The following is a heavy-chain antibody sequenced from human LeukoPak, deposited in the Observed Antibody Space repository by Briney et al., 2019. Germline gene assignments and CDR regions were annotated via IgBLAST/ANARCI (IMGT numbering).Heavy chain of an antibody. CDR3: ARASGSYFEPTLIDY. D-gene: IGHD1-26*01. CDR2: IYYSGST. V-gene: IGHV4-59*01. Sequence: SETLSLTCTVSGGSISSYYWSWIRKPPGKGLEWLGYIYYSGSTNYNPSLKSRVTISVDTSKNRFSLKLSSVTAADTAVYYCARASGSYFEPTLIDYWGQGTLVTVSS. J-gene: IGHJ4*02. CDR1: GGSISSYY.